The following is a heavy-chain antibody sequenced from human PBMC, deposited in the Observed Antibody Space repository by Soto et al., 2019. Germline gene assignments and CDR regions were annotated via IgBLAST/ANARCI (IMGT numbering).Heavy chain of an antibody. V-gene: IGHV4-30-2*01. CDR1: GGSISSGGYS. CDR3: ARGGPYYDFWSGSLRFDY. CDR2: IYHSGST. D-gene: IGHD3-3*01. Sequence: SETLSLTCAVSGGSISSGGYSWSWIRQPPGKGLEWIGYIYHSGSTYYNPSLKSRVTISVDRSKNQLSLKLSSVTAADTAVYNCARGGPYYDFWSGSLRFDYWGQGTLVTVSS. J-gene: IGHJ4*02.